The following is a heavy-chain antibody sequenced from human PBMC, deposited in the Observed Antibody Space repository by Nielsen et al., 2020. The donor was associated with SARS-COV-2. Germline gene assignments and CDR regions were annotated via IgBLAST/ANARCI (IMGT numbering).Heavy chain of an antibody. J-gene: IGHJ3*02. D-gene: IGHD3-22*01. CDR3: AKDITKSSRPYYYDSSGSIGGFDI. CDR1: GFTFDDYA. Sequence: GESLKIPCAASGFTFDDYAMHWVRQAPGKGLEWVSLISGDGGSTYYADSVKGRFTISRDNSKNSLYLQMNSLRTEDTALYYCAKDITKSSRPYYYDSSGSIGGFDIWGQGTMVTVSS. CDR2: ISGDGGST. V-gene: IGHV3-43*02.